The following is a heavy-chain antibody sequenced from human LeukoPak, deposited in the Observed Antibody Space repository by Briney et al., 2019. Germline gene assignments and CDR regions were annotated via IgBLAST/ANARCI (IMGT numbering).Heavy chain of an antibody. V-gene: IGHV4-61*02. J-gene: IGHJ5*02. CDR2: IYTSGST. Sequence: SQTLSLTCTVSGGSISSGSYYWSWTRQPAGKGLEWIGRIYTSGSTNYNPSLKSRVTISVDTSKNQFSLKLSSVTAADTAVYYCARELQSITMIVVVSPAGPFDPWGQGTLVTVSS. D-gene: IGHD3-22*01. CDR1: GGSISSGSYY. CDR3: ARELQSITMIVVVSPAGPFDP.